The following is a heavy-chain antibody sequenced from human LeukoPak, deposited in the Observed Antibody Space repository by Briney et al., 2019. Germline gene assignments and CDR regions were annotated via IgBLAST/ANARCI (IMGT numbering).Heavy chain of an antibody. CDR2: INPNSGGT. J-gene: IGHJ4*02. CDR1: GYTFTGYY. D-gene: IGHD3-16*02. V-gene: IGHV1-2*02. Sequence: EASVKVSCKASGYTFTGYYMHWVSQAPGQGLEWMGWINPNSGGTNYAQKFQGRVTMTRDTSISTAYMELSRLRSDDTAVYYCASYSGLRLGELSLYLIDYWGQGTLVTVSS. CDR3: ASYSGLRLGELSLYLIDY.